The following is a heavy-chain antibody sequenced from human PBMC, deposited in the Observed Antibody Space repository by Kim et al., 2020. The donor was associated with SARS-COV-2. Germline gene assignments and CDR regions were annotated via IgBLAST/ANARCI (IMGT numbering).Heavy chain of an antibody. J-gene: IGHJ6*02. CDR3: ARALSASYYQRGYGMDV. CDR1: GFTFSSYG. CDR2: ISYDGSNK. Sequence: GGSLRLSCAASGFTFSSYGMHWVRQAPGKGLEWVAVISYDGSNKYYADSVKGRFTICRDNSKHTLYLQMNSLRAEDTAVYYCARALSASYYQRGYGMDVWGQGTTVTVSS. V-gene: IGHV3-33*05. D-gene: IGHD3-10*01.